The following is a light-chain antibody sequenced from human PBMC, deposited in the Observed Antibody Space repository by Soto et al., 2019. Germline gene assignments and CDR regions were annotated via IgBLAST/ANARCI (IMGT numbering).Light chain of an antibody. CDR2: GAS. CDR3: QGHSTYPRT. J-gene: IGKJ1*01. V-gene: IGKV1-9*01. Sequence: IRVTEASTLPASAARGTIPTTLQASQGISTYLAWYQQKPGKAPKNLIYGASTLQSGVPSRFSGSGSGTEFTLTISRLQPEDFATYYCQGHSTYPRTFGPGTKVDIK. CDR1: QGISTY.